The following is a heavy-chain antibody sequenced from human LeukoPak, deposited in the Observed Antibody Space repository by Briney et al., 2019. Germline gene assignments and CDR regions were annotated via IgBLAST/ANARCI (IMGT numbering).Heavy chain of an antibody. Sequence: SVKVSCKASGGTFSSYAISWVRQAPGQGLEWMGGIIPIFGTANYAQKFQGRVTITADESTSTAYMELSSLRSEDTAVYYCAREGRESQRNFAYWGKGTLSPSPQ. D-gene: IGHD2-2*01. CDR3: AREGRESQRNFAY. V-gene: IGHV1-69*13. CDR2: IIPIFGTA. J-gene: IGHJ4*02. CDR1: GGTFSSYA.